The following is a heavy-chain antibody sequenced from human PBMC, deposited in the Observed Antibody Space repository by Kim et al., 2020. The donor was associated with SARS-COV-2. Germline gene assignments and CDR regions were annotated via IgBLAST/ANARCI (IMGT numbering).Heavy chain of an antibody. D-gene: IGHD2-2*01. CDR1: GYSFTSYW. V-gene: IGHV5-51*01. CDR2: IYPGDSDT. J-gene: IGHJ4*02. CDR3: ARWGIVVVPAATHLNYYFDY. Sequence: GESLKISCKGSGYSFTSYWIGWVRQMPGKGLEWMGIIYPGDSDTRYSPSFQGQVTISADKSISTAYLQWSSLKASDTAMYYCARWGIVVVPAATHLNYYFDYWGQGTLVTVSS.